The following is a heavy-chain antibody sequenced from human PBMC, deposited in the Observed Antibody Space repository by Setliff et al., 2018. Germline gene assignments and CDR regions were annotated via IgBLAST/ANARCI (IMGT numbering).Heavy chain of an antibody. D-gene: IGHD3-10*01. V-gene: IGHV4-30-2*01. Sequence: PSETLSLTCTVSGGSVSSGDAYWSWVRQPPGKGLEWIGYIYHAGSTYYNPSLESRVTISIDRPNKQFSLELISLTAADTAIYYCARGVGYGSGASVHNEPVDYWGQGMLVTVSS. CDR1: GGSVSSGDAY. CDR2: IYHAGST. CDR3: ARGVGYGSGASVHNEPVDY. J-gene: IGHJ4*02.